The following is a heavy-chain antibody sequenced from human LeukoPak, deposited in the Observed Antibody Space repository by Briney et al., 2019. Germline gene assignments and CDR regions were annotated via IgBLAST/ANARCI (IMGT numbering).Heavy chain of an antibody. CDR1: GFTFSSYA. CDR2: ISYDGSNK. J-gene: IGHJ3*02. Sequence: GGSLRLSCAASGFTFSSYAMHWVRQAPGKGLEWVAVISYDGSNKYYADSVKGRFTISRDNSKNTLYLQMNSLRAEDTAVYYCARGVIAVAGNAFDIWGQGTMVTVSS. V-gene: IGHV3-30-3*01. D-gene: IGHD6-19*01. CDR3: ARGVIAVAGNAFDI.